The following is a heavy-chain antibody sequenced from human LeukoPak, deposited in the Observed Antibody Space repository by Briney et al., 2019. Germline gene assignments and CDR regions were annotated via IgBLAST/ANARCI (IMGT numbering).Heavy chain of an antibody. CDR2: ILENGSNQ. CDR1: GFTFSNYI. V-gene: IGHV3-30*04. Sequence: QTGGSLRLSCAASGFTFSNYIMHWVRQAPGKGLDWVAVILENGSNQYYADSVKGRFTISRDNSKNTLFLQMNSLRGEDTAVFYCASQRSGWYEGSSGSYYFDYWGQGTLVTVPS. D-gene: IGHD6-19*01. CDR3: ASQRSGWYEGSSGSYYFDY. J-gene: IGHJ4*02.